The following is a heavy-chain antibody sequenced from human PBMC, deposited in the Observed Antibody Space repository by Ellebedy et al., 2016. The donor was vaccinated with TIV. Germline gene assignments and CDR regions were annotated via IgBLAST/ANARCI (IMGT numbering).Heavy chain of an antibody. CDR3: ARDPALPRGRFDT. V-gene: IGHV4-39*02. Sequence: MPSETLSLTCTVSGGSISTTSYYWDWIRQPPGKGLEWIGSIFYSGATYYNPSLKSRLTISVDTSKNQFSLRLNSVTAADTAVYYCARDPALPRGRFDTWGQGTLVTVSS. J-gene: IGHJ5*02. CDR2: IFYSGAT. CDR1: GGSISTTSYY.